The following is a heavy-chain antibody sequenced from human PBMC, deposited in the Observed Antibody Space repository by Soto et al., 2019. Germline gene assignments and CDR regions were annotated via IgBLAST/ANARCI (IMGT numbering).Heavy chain of an antibody. Sequence: GGSLRLSCAASGFTFSSYAMSWVRQAPGKGLEWVSAISGSGGSTYYADSVKGRFTISRDNSKNTLYLQMNSLRAEDTAVYYCPKLHSNYYYYMDVWGKGTTVTVSS. CDR1: GFTFSSYA. D-gene: IGHD3-3*01. CDR2: ISGSGGST. V-gene: IGHV3-23*01. CDR3: PKLHSNYYYYMDV. J-gene: IGHJ6*03.